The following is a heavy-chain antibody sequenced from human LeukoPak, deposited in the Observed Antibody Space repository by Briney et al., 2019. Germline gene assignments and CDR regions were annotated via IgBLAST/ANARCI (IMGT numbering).Heavy chain of an antibody. CDR2: INPNSGGT. J-gene: IGHJ3*02. CDR1: GYTFTGYY. D-gene: IGHD2-15*01. V-gene: IGHV1-2*02. Sequence: ASVKVSCKASGYTFTGYYMHWVRQAPGQGLEWMGWINPNSGGTNYAQKFQGRVTMTRDTSISTAYMELSRLRSDDTAVYCWSRVYSGIYCSGGSCYSNAFEIWGQGTMLTVSS. CDR3: SRVYSGIYCSGGSCYSNAFEI.